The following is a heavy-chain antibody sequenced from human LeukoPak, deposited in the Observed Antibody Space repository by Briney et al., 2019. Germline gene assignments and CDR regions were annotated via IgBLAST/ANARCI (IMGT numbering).Heavy chain of an antibody. Sequence: SETLSLTCTVSGGSISSSSAYWGWIRQPPGKGLEWIGSIYYSKNTYYNPSLKSRVTISADTSKNQFSLTLGSVSATDTAVYYCARLGDSGSTLNWFDPWGQGTLVTVSS. D-gene: IGHD3-10*01. CDR3: ARLGDSGSTLNWFDP. J-gene: IGHJ5*02. V-gene: IGHV4-39*01. CDR2: IYYSKNT. CDR1: GGSISSSSAY.